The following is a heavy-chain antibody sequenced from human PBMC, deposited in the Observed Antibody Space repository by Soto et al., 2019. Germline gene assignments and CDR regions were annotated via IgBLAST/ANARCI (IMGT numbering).Heavy chain of an antibody. D-gene: IGHD1-20*01. V-gene: IGHV1-69*06. CDR3: AGHGGGRIAVTGFNGMDV. J-gene: IGHJ6*02. CDR1: GGTFSSYA. CDR2: IIPIFGTA. Sequence: SVKVSCKASGGTFSSYAISWVRQAPGQGLEWMGGIIPIFGTANYAQKFQGHVTISVDKSINTVYLRWSSLKASDSAKYYCAGHGGGRIAVTGFNGMDVWGQGTTVTVSS.